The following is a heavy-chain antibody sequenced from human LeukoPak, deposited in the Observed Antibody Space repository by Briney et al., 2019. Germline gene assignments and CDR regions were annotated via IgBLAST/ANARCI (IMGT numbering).Heavy chain of an antibody. Sequence: GASVKVSCKASGYTFTGYYMHWVRQAPGQGLEWMGWINPNSGGTNYAQKFQGRVTMTRDTSISTAYMELSRLRSDDTAVYYCARDSSGYLAADDPFDFWGPGTMVIVSS. J-gene: IGHJ3*01. CDR1: GYTFTGYY. D-gene: IGHD3-22*01. V-gene: IGHV1-2*02. CDR3: ARDSSGYLAADDPFDF. CDR2: INPNSGGT.